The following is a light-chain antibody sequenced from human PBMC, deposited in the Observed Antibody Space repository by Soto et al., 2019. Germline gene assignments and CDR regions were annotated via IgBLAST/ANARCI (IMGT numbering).Light chain of an antibody. CDR2: KIS. Sequence: DIVLTQTRLSSPVTLGQPASISCRSSQSLVHIDGNTYFNWLQQRPGQPPRLLIYKISNRFPGVPDRFSGSGAGTDFTLKISRVEAEDVGFYYCMQATQSYTFGQGTRLEIK. CDR3: MQATQSYT. CDR1: QSLVHIDGNTY. J-gene: IGKJ2*01. V-gene: IGKV2-24*01.